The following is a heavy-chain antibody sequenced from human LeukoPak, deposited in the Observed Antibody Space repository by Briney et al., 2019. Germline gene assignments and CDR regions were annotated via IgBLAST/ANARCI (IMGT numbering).Heavy chain of an antibody. D-gene: IGHD2-2*01. V-gene: IGHV1-2*02. CDR3: ARSGQLPLDY. Sequence: ALVKVSCKASGYTFTSYDINWVRQATGQGLEWMGWINPNSGGTNYAQKFQGRVTMTRDTSISTAYMELSRLRSDDTAVYYCARSGQLPLDYWGQGTLVTVPS. CDR2: INPNSGGT. CDR1: GYTFTSYD. J-gene: IGHJ4*02.